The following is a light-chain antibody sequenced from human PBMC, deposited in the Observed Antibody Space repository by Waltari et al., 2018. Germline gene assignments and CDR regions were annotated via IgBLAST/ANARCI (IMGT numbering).Light chain of an antibody. Sequence: QSVLTPPPSVSGTPGQRVTISCSGSSSNIACNSVNWYQQVPGKAPKLLIYNYRRSTTGVADRFSGTKSDPSASLAISEHRSEDVAHYYCATWDANLNGVVFGGVTKLTIL. CDR3: ATWDANLNGVV. CDR1: SSNIACNS. V-gene: IGLV1-44*01. CDR2: NYR. J-gene: IGLJ2*01.